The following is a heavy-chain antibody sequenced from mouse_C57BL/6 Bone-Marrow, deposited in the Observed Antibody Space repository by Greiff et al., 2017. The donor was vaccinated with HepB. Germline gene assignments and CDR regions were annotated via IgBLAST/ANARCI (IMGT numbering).Heavy chain of an antibody. Sequence: VQLQQPGAELVRPGSSVKLSCKASGYTFTSYWMHWVKQRPIQGLEWIGNIDPSDSETHYNQKFKDKATLTVDKSSSTAYMQLSSLTSEDSAVDYCARYDYEGFDYWGQGTTLTVSS. J-gene: IGHJ2*01. CDR1: GYTFTSYW. V-gene: IGHV1-52*01. CDR3: ARYDYEGFDY. CDR2: IDPSDSET. D-gene: IGHD2-4*01.